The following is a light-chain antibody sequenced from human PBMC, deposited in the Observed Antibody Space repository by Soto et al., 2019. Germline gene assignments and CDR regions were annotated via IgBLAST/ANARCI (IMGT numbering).Light chain of an antibody. Sequence: SALTQPASVSGSPGQSITISCIGTSSDVGSYNLVSWYQQHPGKAPKVLIYEVSERPSGVSNRFSGSKSGNTASLTISGRQAEDEAEYYCCSYAGSRTHVLFGGGTKLTVL. J-gene: IGLJ2*01. CDR2: EVS. CDR3: CSYAGSRTHVL. V-gene: IGLV2-23*02. CDR1: SSDVGSYNL.